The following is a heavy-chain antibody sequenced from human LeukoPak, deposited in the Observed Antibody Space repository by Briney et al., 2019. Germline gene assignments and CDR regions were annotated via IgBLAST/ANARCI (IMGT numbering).Heavy chain of an antibody. CDR3: ARGGSPVEVVVVVAATRPFDY. J-gene: IGHJ4*02. V-gene: IGHV4-34*01. D-gene: IGHD2-15*01. Sequence: ASETLSLTCAAYGGSFSGYYWSWIRQPPGKGLEWIGEINHSGSTNYNPSLKSRVTISVDTSKNQFSLKLSSVTAADTAVYYCARGGSPVEVVVVVAATRPFDYWGQGTLVTVSS. CDR1: GGSFSGYY. CDR2: INHSGST.